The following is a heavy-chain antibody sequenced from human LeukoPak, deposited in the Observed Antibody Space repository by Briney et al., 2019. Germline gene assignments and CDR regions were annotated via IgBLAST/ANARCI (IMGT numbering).Heavy chain of an antibody. J-gene: IGHJ4*02. CDR3: ARDANWSSDY. D-gene: IGHD1-26*01. Sequence: GGSLRLSCAASGFTFSTYWMSWVRHAPGKGVEWVANINQDGGAKHYVDSVKGRFTISRDNARNSLYLQMNSLRAEDTAVYYCARDANWSSDYWGQGTLVTVSS. V-gene: IGHV3-7*04. CDR1: GFTFSTYW. CDR2: INQDGGAK.